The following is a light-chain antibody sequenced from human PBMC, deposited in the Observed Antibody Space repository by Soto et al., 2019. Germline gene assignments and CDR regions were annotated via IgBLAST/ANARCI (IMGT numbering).Light chain of an antibody. CDR2: DAS. CDR3: RQTYSTPYT. J-gene: IGKJ2*01. Sequence: EVVLTQSPGTLSLSPCERATLSCMASQSVGRNLAWYQQKPGQAPRLLIYDASTRATGIPDRFSGGGSGTEFTLTISSLQPEDFATYYCRQTYSTPYTFGQGTKVDIK. CDR1: QSVGRN. V-gene: IGKV3-15*01.